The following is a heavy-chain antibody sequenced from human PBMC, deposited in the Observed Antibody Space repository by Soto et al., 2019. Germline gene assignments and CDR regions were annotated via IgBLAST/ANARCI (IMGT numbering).Heavy chain of an antibody. Sequence: GGSLRLSCAASGFTFSNAWMSWVRQAPGKGLEWVGRIKSKTDCGTTDYAAPVKGRFTISRDDSKNTLYLQMNSLKTEDTAVYYCTTCIVGATDYYYYYGMDVWGQGTTVTVSS. V-gene: IGHV3-15*01. CDR3: TTCIVGATDYYYYYGMDV. CDR1: GFTFSNAW. D-gene: IGHD1-26*01. J-gene: IGHJ6*02. CDR2: IKSKTDCGTT.